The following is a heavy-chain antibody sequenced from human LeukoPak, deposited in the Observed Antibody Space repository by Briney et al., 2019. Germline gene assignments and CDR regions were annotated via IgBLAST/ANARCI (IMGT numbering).Heavy chain of an antibody. Sequence: SETLSLTCTVSGGSISNYYWSWVRQPPGEGGEGMGDIYYSGSTNYHPSLKSRLPISLHTSKNQFSLKLSSVTAADTAVYYCARDCPYGDPAWGQGTLVTVSS. D-gene: IGHD4-17*01. CDR3: ARDCPYGDPA. V-gene: IGHV4-59*01. J-gene: IGHJ4*02. CDR1: GGSISNYY. CDR2: IYYSGST.